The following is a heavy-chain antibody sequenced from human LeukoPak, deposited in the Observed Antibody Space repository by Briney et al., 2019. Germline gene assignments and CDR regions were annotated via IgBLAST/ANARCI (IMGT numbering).Heavy chain of an antibody. CDR2: IYPGDSDT. J-gene: IGHJ4*02. CDR1: GYSFTSYW. CDR3: ARHGSYYGSGTPTDY. Sequence: GESLKISCKGSGYSFTSYWIGWVRQMPGKGLEWMGIIYPGDSDTRYSPSFQGQVTISADKSISTAYLQWSSLKASDTAMYYCARHGSYYGSGTPTDYWGQGTLVTVSS. V-gene: IGHV5-51*01. D-gene: IGHD3-10*01.